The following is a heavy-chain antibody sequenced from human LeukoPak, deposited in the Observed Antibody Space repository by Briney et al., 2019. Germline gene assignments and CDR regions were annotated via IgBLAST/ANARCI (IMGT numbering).Heavy chain of an antibody. CDR2: INPNSGST. J-gene: IGHJ4*02. V-gene: IGHV1-2*02. D-gene: IGHD3-22*01. CDR1: GYTFTGYW. CDR3: ASDLGYYDSSGYYEFDY. Sequence: GASVKVSCKASGYTFTGYWMHWVRQGPGQGLEWMGWINPNSGSTNYAHNFQGRVTMTRDTSISTAYMELSSLRSDDTAVYYCASDLGYYDSSGYYEFDYWGQGTLVTVSS.